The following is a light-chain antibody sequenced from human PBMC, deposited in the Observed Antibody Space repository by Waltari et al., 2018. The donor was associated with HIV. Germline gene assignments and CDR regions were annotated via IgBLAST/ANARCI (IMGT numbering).Light chain of an antibody. V-gene: IGKV1-5*03. Sequence: DIRTTQSPPTLSASVGDRVTIPCRARQNIRGWLAWYQQRPGKAPRLLIHRASNLEFGVAPRFSGGGSGTEFSLTIAGLQPDDFATYYCQQYSVDFYTFGQGTKV. CDR1: QNIRGW. J-gene: IGKJ3*01. CDR3: QQYSVDFYT. CDR2: RAS.